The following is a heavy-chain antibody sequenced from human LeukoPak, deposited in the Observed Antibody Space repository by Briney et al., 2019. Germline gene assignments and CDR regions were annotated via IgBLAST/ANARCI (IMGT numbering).Heavy chain of an antibody. D-gene: IGHD6-19*01. CDR1: GYTFTGYY. CDR3: AREPEYSSGWYRGSEGYDAFDI. Sequence: ASVKVSCKASGYTFTGYYMHWVRQAPGQGLEWMGWINPNSGGTNYAQKFQGRVTMTRDTSISTAYMELSRLRSDDTAVYYCAREPEYSSGWYRGSEGYDAFDIWGQGTMVTVSS. V-gene: IGHV1-2*02. CDR2: INPNSGGT. J-gene: IGHJ3*02.